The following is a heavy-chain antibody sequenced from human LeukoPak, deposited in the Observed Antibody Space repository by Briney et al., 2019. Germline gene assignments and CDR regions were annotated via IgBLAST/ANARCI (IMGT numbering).Heavy chain of an antibody. D-gene: IGHD3-10*01. J-gene: IGHJ4*02. CDR1: GYTFTSYG. CDR3: ARGHYYYGSGSYYNVLDY. Sequence: ASVKVSCKASGYTFTSYGISWVRQAPGQGLEWMGWISAYNGNTNYAQKLQGRVTMTTDTSTSTAYMELRSLRSDDTAVYYCARGHYYYGSGSYYNVLDYWGQGTLVTVSS. CDR2: ISAYNGNT. V-gene: IGHV1-18*01.